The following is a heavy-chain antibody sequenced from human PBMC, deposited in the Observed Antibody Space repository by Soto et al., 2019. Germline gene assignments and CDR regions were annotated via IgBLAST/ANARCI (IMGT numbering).Heavy chain of an antibody. CDR1: GGSISSSNW. V-gene: IGHV4-4*02. Sequence: PSETLSLTCAVSGGSISSSNWWSWVRQPPGKGLEWIGEIYHSGSTNYNPSLKSRVTISVDKSKNQFSLKLSSVTAADTAVYYCARGISYYDFWSGYSPYPAYYFDYWGQGTLVTVSS. CDR2: IYHSGST. J-gene: IGHJ4*02. D-gene: IGHD3-3*01. CDR3: ARGISYYDFWSGYSPYPAYYFDY.